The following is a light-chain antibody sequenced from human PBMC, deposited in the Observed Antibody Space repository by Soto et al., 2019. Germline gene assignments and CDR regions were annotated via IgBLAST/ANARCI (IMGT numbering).Light chain of an antibody. CDR1: HNDIGTYEY. J-gene: IGLJ1*01. V-gene: IGLV2-14*03. CDR2: GVT. Sequence: QSALTQPTSVSGSPGQSITISCTGNHNDIGTYEYVSWYQQHPGRAPRLLIHGVTTRASGIFDRFSASKSGLTASLTISGLQPEDEADYYCSSFASNRIYVFGPGTKLTVL. CDR3: SSFASNRIYV.